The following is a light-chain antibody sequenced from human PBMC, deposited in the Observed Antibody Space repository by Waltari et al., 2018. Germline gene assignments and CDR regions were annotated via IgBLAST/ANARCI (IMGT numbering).Light chain of an antibody. V-gene: IGLV2-11*01. J-gene: IGLJ3*02. CDR1: SSDVGGYNY. CDR3: CSFAGSVYIWV. CDR2: DVS. Sequence: QSALTQPRPVSGSPGPSVTISCTGTSSDVGGYNYSSWYQQHPGKAPKLMIYDVSKRPSGVPDRFSGSKSGNTASLTISGLQTEDEADYFCCSFAGSVYIWVFGGGTKLTVL.